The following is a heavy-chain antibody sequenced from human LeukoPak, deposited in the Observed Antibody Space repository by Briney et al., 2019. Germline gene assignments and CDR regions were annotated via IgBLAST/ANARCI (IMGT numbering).Heavy chain of an antibody. CDR2: ISSSSSTI. Sequence: GGSLRLSCAASGFTFSSYSMNWVRQAPGKGLEWVSYISSSSSTIYYADSVKGRFTISRDNSKNTLYLQMNSLRAEDTAVYYCAKAGLRSAFDIWGQGTMVTVSS. CDR3: AKAGLRSAFDI. V-gene: IGHV3-48*01. J-gene: IGHJ3*02. D-gene: IGHD4-17*01. CDR1: GFTFSSYS.